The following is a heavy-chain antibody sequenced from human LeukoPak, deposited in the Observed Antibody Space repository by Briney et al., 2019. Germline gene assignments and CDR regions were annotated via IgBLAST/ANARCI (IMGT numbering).Heavy chain of an antibody. CDR3: AKWKYSSSWYVGDY. CDR2: ISGSGGST. CDR1: GFTFSSYA. J-gene: IGHJ4*02. V-gene: IGHV3-23*01. D-gene: IGHD6-13*01. Sequence: GGSLRLSCAASGFTFSSYAMSWVRQAPGKGLEWVSAISGSGGSTYYADSVKGRFTISRDNSKSTLYLQMNSLRAEDTAVYYCAKWKYSSSWYVGDYWGQGTLVTVSS.